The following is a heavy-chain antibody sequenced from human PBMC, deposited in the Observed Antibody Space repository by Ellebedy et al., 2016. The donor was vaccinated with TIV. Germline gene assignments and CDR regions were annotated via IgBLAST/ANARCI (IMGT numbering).Heavy chain of an antibody. V-gene: IGHV4-39*07. Sequence: MPSETLSLTCTVSGGSISSSNYYWGWIRQPPGKGLEWIGSIYYSGSTFYHPSLKSRVTISVATSKHQFSLKLNSVTAAETAVYYCARDRNMLRGVVAYWGQGTLVSVSS. CDR1: GGSISSSNYY. D-gene: IGHD3-10*01. CDR2: IYYSGST. CDR3: ARDRNMLRGVVAY. J-gene: IGHJ4*02.